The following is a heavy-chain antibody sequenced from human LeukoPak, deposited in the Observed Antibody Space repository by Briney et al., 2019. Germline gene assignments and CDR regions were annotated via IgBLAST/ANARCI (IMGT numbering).Heavy chain of an antibody. CDR3: ARHPRLRGGGRGSTVTHNPPSLPFDY. V-gene: IGHV4-39*01. CDR1: GGSISSSSYY. Sequence: PSETPSLTCTVSGGSISSSSYYWGWIRQPPGKGLEWIGSIYYTGSTYYNPSLKSRVTISVDTSKNQFSLKLGSVTAADTAVYYCARHPRLRGGGRGSTVTHNPPSLPFDYWGQGTLVTVSS. CDR2: IYYTGST. J-gene: IGHJ4*02. D-gene: IGHD4-17*01.